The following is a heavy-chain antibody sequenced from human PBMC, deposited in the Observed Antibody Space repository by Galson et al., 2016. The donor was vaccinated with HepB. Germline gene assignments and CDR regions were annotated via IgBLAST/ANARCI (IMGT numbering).Heavy chain of an antibody. CDR3: ARDYLTYTGSYLYS. CDR1: GFTFSSYW. J-gene: IGHJ4*02. V-gene: IGHV3-74*01. Sequence: SLRLSCAASGFTFSSYWMHWVRQVQGKGLVMVARPNTDGSDTGYADSAKGRFTISRDNAKNTLYLQMNTLRAEATAVYYCARDYLTYTGSYLYSWGQETLVTVSS. D-gene: IGHD1-26*01. CDR2: PNTDGSDT.